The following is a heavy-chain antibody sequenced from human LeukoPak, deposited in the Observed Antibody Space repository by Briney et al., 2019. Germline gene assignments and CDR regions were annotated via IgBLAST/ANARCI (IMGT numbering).Heavy chain of an antibody. CDR1: GFTFSNYA. D-gene: IGHD4-17*01. J-gene: IGHJ4*02. CDR3: AKFRGIPTTVTQD. CDR2: SSGNGDNT. Sequence: PGGSLRLSCAASGFTFSNYAMGGVRQAPGKGREWVSTSSGNGDNTYYADSVKGRFTISRDNSRNTLYLQMSGLRADDTAVYYCAKFRGIPTTVTQDWGQGTLVTVSS. V-gene: IGHV3-23*01.